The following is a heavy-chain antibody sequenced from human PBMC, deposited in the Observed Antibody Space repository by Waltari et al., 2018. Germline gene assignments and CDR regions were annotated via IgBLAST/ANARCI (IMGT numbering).Heavy chain of an antibody. D-gene: IGHD3-10*01. CDR3: APLPGGSGQTFDY. CDR2: IDPEDGET. Sequence: EVQLVQSGAEVKKPGATVKISCKASGYTFIDYFMHWVQQAPGKGLEWVGSIDPEDGETVYAEKFQGRVTITADTSTDTSYLELSSLRSDDTAVYYCAPLPGGSGQTFDYWGQGTLLTVSS. CDR1: GYTFIDYF. J-gene: IGHJ4*02. V-gene: IGHV1-69-2*01.